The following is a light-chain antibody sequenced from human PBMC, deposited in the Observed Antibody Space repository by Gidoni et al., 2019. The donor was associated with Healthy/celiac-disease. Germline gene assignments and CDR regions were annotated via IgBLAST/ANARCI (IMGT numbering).Light chain of an antibody. J-gene: IGKJ5*01. V-gene: IGKV1-33*01. CDR3: QQYDNLPIT. CDR2: DAS. Sequence: TQITKSPSSLSASVGDRFTITCQASQDISNYLNWYQQKPGKAPKLLIYDASNLETGVPSRFSGSGSGTDFTFTISSLQPEDIATYYCQQYDNLPITFGQGTRLEIK. CDR1: QDISNY.